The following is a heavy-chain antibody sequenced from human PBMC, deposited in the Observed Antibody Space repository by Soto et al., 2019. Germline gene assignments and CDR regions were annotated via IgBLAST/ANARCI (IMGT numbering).Heavy chain of an antibody. D-gene: IGHD2-15*01. CDR1: GVSIHNSHSF. Sequence: LSLTCAVSGVSIHNSHSFWGWIRQPPGKGLEFIGSVYYSGGASYNPSLKSRVTVSIDTSNNQFSLRVNSVTAADTAVYYCGRVVEGATRHTDFDSWGQGILVTVSS. V-gene: IGHV4-39*01. CDR2: VYYSGGA. J-gene: IGHJ5*01. CDR3: GRVVEGATRHTDFDS.